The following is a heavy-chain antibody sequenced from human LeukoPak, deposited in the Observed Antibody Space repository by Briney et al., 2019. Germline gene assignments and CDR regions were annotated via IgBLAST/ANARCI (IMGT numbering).Heavy chain of an antibody. CDR2: IYYSGST. Sequence: PSVTLSLTCTVSGGSISSGGYYWSWIRQHPGKGLEWIGYIYYSGSTYYNPSLKSRVTISVDTSKNQFSLKLSSVTAADTAVYYCATIAAAGPDDYWGQGTLVTVSS. D-gene: IGHD6-13*01. V-gene: IGHV4-31*03. CDR1: GGSISSGGYY. CDR3: ATIAAAGPDDY. J-gene: IGHJ4*02.